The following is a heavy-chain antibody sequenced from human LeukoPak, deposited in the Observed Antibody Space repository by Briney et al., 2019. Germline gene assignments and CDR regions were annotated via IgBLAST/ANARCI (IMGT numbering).Heavy chain of an antibody. D-gene: IGHD3-10*01. V-gene: IGHV4-59*01. J-gene: IGHJ3*02. CDR3: AREIRGDAFDI. Sequence: SETLSLTCTVSGGSISSYYWSWIRQPPGKGLEWIGYMYYSGSTNYNPSLKSRVTISVDTSKNQFSLKLSSVTAADTAVYYCAREIRGDAFDIWGQGTMVTVSS. CDR1: GGSISSYY. CDR2: MYYSGST.